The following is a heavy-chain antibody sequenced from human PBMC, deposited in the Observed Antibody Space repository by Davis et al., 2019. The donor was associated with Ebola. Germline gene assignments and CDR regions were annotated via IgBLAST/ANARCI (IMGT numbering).Heavy chain of an antibody. V-gene: IGHV3-21*01. D-gene: IGHD6-13*01. CDR3: ARDGYSSSWYPLDY. CDR2: ISSDSDYI. CDR1: GFTFSTYS. J-gene: IGHJ4*02. Sequence: GESLKISCVASGFTFSTYSMSWVRQAPGKGLEWVSSISSDSDYIYYADSVKGRFTISRDNAKNSLYLQMNSLRAEDTAVYYCARDGYSSSWYPLDYWGQGTLVTVSS.